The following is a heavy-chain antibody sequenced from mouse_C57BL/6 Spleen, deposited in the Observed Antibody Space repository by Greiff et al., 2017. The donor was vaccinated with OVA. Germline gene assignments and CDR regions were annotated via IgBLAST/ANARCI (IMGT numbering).Heavy chain of an antibody. V-gene: IGHV1-52*01. Sequence: VKLQQPGAELVRPGSSVKLSCKASGYTFTSYWMHWVKQRPIQGLEWIGNIDPSDSETHYNQKFKDKATLTVDKSSSTAYMQLSSLTSEDSAVYYCARRAYGNSWFAYWGQGTLVTVSA. D-gene: IGHD2-10*02. J-gene: IGHJ3*01. CDR2: IDPSDSET. CDR3: ARRAYGNSWFAY. CDR1: GYTFTSYW.